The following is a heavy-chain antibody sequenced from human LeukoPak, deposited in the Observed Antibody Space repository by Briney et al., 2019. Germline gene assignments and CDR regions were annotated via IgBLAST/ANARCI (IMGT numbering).Heavy chain of an antibody. V-gene: IGHV1-18*01. D-gene: IGHD2-2*01. CDR2: ISAYNGNT. J-gene: IGHJ3*01. CDR1: GYTFTSYG. Sequence: ASVKVSCKASGYTFTSYGISWVRQAPGQGLEWMGWISAYNGNTNYAQKLQGRVTMTTDTSTSTAYMEVSSLRSDDTAVYYCATEGKKQLLQGDAFDVWGQGTMISVSS. CDR3: ATEGKKQLLQGDAFDV.